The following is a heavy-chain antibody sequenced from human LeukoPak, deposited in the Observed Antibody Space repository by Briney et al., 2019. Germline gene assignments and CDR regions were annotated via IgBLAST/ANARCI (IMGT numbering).Heavy chain of an antibody. V-gene: IGHV4-59*01. CDR2: VYYSGTT. Sequence: PSETLSLTCTVSGGSMNGYYWSWIRQTPGKGLEWIAYVYYSGTTSYNPSLKSRVTTSVDTSKNQFSLKLSSVTAADTAVYYCARLGYSYGLAFDIWGQGTMVTVSS. CDR3: ARLGYSYGLAFDI. J-gene: IGHJ3*02. CDR1: GGSMNGYY. D-gene: IGHD5-18*01.